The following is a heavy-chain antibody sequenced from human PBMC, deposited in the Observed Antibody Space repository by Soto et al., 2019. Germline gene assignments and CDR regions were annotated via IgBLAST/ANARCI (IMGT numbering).Heavy chain of an antibody. CDR3: AKDRRRITIFGVVIIQFDY. D-gene: IGHD3-3*01. Sequence: PGGSLRLSCAASGFTSSSYAMSWVRQAPGKGLEWVSAISGSGGSTYYADSVKGRFTISRDNSKNTLYLQMNSLRAEDTAVYYCAKDRRRITIFGVVIIQFDYWGQGTLVTVSS. CDR2: ISGSGGST. V-gene: IGHV3-23*01. CDR1: GFTSSSYA. J-gene: IGHJ4*02.